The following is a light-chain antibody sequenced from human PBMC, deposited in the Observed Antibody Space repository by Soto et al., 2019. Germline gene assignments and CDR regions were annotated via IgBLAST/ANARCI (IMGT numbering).Light chain of an antibody. Sequence: IVLTQSPATLSLPPGERATLSCRASESVRHYVAWYQQKPGQAPRLLMYDASTRATGIPARFGGSGSGTDYTLSISSLEAEDFAIYYCQHRDNWSYIFGQGTKLEIK. V-gene: IGKV3-11*01. J-gene: IGKJ2*01. CDR3: QHRDNWSYI. CDR1: ESVRHY. CDR2: DAS.